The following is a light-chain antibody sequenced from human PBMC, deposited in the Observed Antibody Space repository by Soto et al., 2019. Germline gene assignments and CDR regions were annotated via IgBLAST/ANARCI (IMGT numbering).Light chain of an antibody. V-gene: IGKV1-12*01. Sequence: DIQMTQSPSFVSASVGDRVTITCRASQGISSWLAWYQHKPGRAPKLLIHAASSLESGVPSRFXXXXXXXXXXXXXXSLQPEDFATYYCQQTTSFPLTFGGGTKVEIK. CDR2: AAS. CDR3: QQTTSFPLT. J-gene: IGKJ4*01. CDR1: QGISSW.